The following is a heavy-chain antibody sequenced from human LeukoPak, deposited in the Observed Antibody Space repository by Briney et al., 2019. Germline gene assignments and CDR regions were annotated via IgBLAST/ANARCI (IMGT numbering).Heavy chain of an antibody. V-gene: IGHV4-61*02. CDR2: IYTSGST. CDR1: GGSISSGSYY. CDR3: ARDVGGTTLFDY. D-gene: IGHD1-1*01. J-gene: IGHJ4*02. Sequence: SETLSLTCTVSGGSISSGSYYWSWIRQPAGKGLEWIGRIYTSGSTNYNPSLKSRVTMSVDTSKNQFSLKLSSVTAADTAVYYCARDVGGTTLFDYWGQGTLVTVSS.